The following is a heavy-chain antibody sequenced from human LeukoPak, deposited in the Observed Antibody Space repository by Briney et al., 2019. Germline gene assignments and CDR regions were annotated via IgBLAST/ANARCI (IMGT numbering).Heavy chain of an antibody. J-gene: IGHJ4*02. V-gene: IGHV3-7*01. CDR2: IKQDGSEK. Sequence: GGSLRLSCAASGFTFSSYWMSWVRQAPGKGLEWVANIKQDGSEKYYVDSVKGRFTISRDNAKNSLYLQMNSLRAEDTAVYYCARVRGGYGSSWFSNFDYWGQGNLVTVSS. CDR1: GFTFSSYW. CDR3: ARVRGGYGSSWFSNFDY. D-gene: IGHD6-13*01.